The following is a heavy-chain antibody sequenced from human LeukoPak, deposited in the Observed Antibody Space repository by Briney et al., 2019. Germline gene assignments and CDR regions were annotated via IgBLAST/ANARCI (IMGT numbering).Heavy chain of an antibody. D-gene: IGHD6-13*01. V-gene: IGHV4-59*01. J-gene: IGHJ3*02. CDR2: IYYSGST. CDR1: GGSISSYY. Sequence: TSETLSLTCTVSGGSISSYYWSWIRQPPGKGLEWIGYIYYSGSTNYNPSLKSRVTISVDTSKNQFSLKLSSVTAADTAVYYCARGSSSWFDAFDIWGQGTMVTVSS. CDR3: ARGSSSWFDAFDI.